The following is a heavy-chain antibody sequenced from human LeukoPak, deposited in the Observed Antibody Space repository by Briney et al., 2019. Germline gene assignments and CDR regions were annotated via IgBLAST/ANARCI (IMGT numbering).Heavy chain of an antibody. J-gene: IGHJ5*02. Sequence: PGGSLRPSCAASGFTFSSYGMHWVRQAPGKGLEWVAFIRYDGSNKYYADSVKGRFTISRDNSKNTLYLQMNSLRAEDTAVYYCAKDKVTQQLAGGWFDPWGQGTLVTVSS. V-gene: IGHV3-30*02. CDR1: GFTFSSYG. D-gene: IGHD6-13*01. CDR2: IRYDGSNK. CDR3: AKDKVTQQLAGGWFDP.